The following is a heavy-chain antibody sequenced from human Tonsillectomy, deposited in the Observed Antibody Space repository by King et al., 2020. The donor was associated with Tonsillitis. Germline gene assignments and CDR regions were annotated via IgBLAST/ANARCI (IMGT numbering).Heavy chain of an antibody. V-gene: IGHV4-59*01. J-gene: IGHJ4*02. CDR1: GGSISSYY. CDR3: ARLTGDGSLSYDY. Sequence: VQLQESGPGLVKPSETLSLTCTVSGGSISSYYWSWLRQPPGKGLEWIGYIYYSGSTNYNPSLKSRVTISVDTSKNQFSLKLSSVTAADTAVYYCARLTGDGSLSYDYWGQGTLVTVSS. CDR2: IYYSGST. D-gene: IGHD7-27*01.